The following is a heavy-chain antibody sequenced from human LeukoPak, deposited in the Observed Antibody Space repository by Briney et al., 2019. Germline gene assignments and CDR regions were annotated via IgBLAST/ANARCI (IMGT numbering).Heavy chain of an antibody. D-gene: IGHD2-2*01. J-gene: IGHJ3*02. Sequence: GGSLRLSCAASGFTFSSYGMHWVRQAPGKGLEWVSYISTSGRSIYYAVSVKGRFTISRDNPKNSLYLQMNSLSAEDTAVYYCARDNNAASDIWGLGTMVTVSS. V-gene: IGHV3-48*04. CDR2: ISTSGRSI. CDR1: GFTFSSYG. CDR3: ARDNNAASDI.